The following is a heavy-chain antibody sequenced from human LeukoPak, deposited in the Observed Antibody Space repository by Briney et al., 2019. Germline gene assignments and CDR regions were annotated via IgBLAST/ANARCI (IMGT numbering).Heavy chain of an antibody. CDR1: GYTFTSYY. J-gene: IGHJ2*01. CDR2: INPSGGST. V-gene: IGHV1-46*01. CDR3: ANRGYSYGPEARGYFDL. Sequence: GASVKVSCKASGYTFTSYYMHWVRQAPGQGLEWMGIINPSGGSTSYAQKFQGRVTMTRDTSTSTVYMELSSLRSEDTAVYYCANRGYSYGPEARGYFDLWGRGTLVTVSS. D-gene: IGHD5-18*01.